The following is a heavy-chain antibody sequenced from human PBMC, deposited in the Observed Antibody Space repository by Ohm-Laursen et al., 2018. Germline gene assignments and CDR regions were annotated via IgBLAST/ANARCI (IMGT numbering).Heavy chain of an antibody. CDR3: ARDRDLAFDY. Sequence: SLRLSCTASGFTFSDYYMSWIRQAPGKGLEWVSSISSSSSYIYYADSVKGRFTISRDNAKNSLYLQMNSLRAEDTAVYYCARDRDLAFDYWGQGTPVTVS. CDR1: GFTFSDYY. CDR2: ISSSSSYI. J-gene: IGHJ4*02. V-gene: IGHV3-11*06.